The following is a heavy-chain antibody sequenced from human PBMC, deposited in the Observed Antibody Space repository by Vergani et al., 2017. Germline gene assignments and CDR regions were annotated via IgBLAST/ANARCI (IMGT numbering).Heavy chain of an antibody. J-gene: IGHJ6*02. Sequence: QVQLQESGPGLVKPSQTLSLTCAVSGGSISSGGYSWSWIRQPPGKGLEWIGYIYHSGSTYYNPSLKSRVTISVDRSKNQFSLKLSSVTAADTAVYYCATHAGSYYDFWSGYYTGSGMDVWGQGTTVTVSS. D-gene: IGHD3-3*01. CDR3: ATHAGSYYDFWSGYYTGSGMDV. CDR1: GGSISSGGYS. V-gene: IGHV4-30-2*01. CDR2: IYHSGST.